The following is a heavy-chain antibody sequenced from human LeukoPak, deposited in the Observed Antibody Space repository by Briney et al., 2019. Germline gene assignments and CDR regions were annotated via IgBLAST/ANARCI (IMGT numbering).Heavy chain of an antibody. CDR3: ASTMYYYDSSGYYYFDY. CDR1: GGTFSSYA. V-gene: IGHV1-69*05. D-gene: IGHD3-22*01. Sequence: SVKVSCKASGGTFSSYAISWVRQAPGQGLEWMGRIIPIFGTANYAQKFQCRVTITTDESTSTAYMELSSLRSEDTAVYYCASTMYYYDSSGYYYFDYWGQGTLVTVSS. CDR2: IIPIFGTA. J-gene: IGHJ4*02.